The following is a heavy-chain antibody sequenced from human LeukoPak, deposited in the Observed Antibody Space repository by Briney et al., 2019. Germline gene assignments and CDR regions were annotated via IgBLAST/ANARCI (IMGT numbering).Heavy chain of an antibody. CDR3: ARGDSSGYDTSRYFDY. J-gene: IGHJ4*02. D-gene: IGHD3-22*01. V-gene: IGHV1-8*01. CDR2: MNPNSGNT. CDR1: GYTFTSYD. Sequence: GASVKVSCKASGYTFTSYDINWVRQATGQGLEWMGWMNPNSGNTGFAQKFQGRVTITRNTSISTAYMELSSLRSEDTAVYYCARGDSSGYDTSRYFDYWGQGTLVTVSS.